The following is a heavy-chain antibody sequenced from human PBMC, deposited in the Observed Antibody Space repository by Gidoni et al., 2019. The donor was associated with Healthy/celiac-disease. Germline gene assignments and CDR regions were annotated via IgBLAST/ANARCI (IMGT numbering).Heavy chain of an antibody. CDR2: ISYDGSNK. D-gene: IGHD6-19*01. CDR3: ARGQWLVLEDRGAFDI. CDR1: GFTFSSYA. V-gene: IGHV3-30*01. J-gene: IGHJ3*02. Sequence: QVQLVESGGGVVQPGRSLRLSCAASGFTFSSYAMHWVRQAPGKGLEWVAVISYDGSNKYYADSVKGRFTISRDNSKNTLYLQMNSLRAEDTAVYYCARGQWLVLEDRGAFDIWGQGTMVTVSS.